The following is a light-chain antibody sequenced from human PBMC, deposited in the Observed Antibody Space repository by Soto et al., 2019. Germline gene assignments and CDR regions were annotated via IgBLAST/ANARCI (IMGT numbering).Light chain of an antibody. V-gene: IGLV2-8*01. CDR2: EAN. CDR1: SSDVGGYNY. J-gene: IGLJ2*01. CDR3: SSHAGSNLVV. Sequence: QSALTQPPSASGSPGQSVTISCTGTSSDVGGYNYVSWYQQHPGKAPKLMIYEANKRPSGVPDRFSGSKSGNTASLTVSGLQAEDEADYYCSSHAGSNLVVFGGGTKLTVL.